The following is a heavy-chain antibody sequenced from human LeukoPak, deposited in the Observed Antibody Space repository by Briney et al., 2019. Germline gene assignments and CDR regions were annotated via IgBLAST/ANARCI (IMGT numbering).Heavy chain of an antibody. V-gene: IGHV3-7*04. J-gene: IGHJ4*02. CDR1: GFTFSNAG. CDR2: IKQDGSEK. CDR3: ARKQFDS. Sequence: PGGSLRLSCAASGFTFSNAGMSWVRQAPGKGLEWVANIKQDGSEKYYVDSVKGRFTISRDNAKNSLYLQMNSLSAEDTAVYCSARKQFDSWGQGTLVTVSS.